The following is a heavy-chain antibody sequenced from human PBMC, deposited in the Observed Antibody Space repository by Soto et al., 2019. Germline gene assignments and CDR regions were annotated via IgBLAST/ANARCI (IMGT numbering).Heavy chain of an antibody. Sequence: GGSLRLSCAASGFTCSSYGMHWVRQAPGKGLEWVALIWYDGSNKYYADSVKGRFTISRDNSKNTLYLQMNSLRAEDTAVYYCARDYGDYLYYFDYWGQGTLVTVSS. CDR1: GFTCSSYG. J-gene: IGHJ4*02. D-gene: IGHD4-17*01. CDR2: IWYDGSNK. V-gene: IGHV3-33*01. CDR3: ARDYGDYLYYFDY.